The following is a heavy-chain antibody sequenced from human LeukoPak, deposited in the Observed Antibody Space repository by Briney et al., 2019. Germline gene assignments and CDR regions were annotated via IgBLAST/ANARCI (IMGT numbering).Heavy chain of an antibody. V-gene: IGHV4-59*01. CDR2: IYYSGST. CDR3: ARLGAFDY. Sequence: SETLSLTCTVSGGSISSYYWSWIRQTTEKGLEWIGYIYYSGSTNYNPSLKSRVTISVDTSKNQFSLKLTSVTAADTAVYYCARLGAFDYWGQGTLVTVSS. CDR1: GGSISSYY. J-gene: IGHJ4*02.